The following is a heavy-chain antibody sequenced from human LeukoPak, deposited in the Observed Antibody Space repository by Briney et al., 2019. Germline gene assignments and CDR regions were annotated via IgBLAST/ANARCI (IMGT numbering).Heavy chain of an antibody. J-gene: IGHJ4*02. CDR1: GFTFRGED. V-gene: IGHV3-48*03. CDR2: ISSSGSTT. CDR3: ARDNYDSSGYYFD. Sequence: GGSLRLSCVVSGFTFRGEDMHWVRQAPGKGLEWVSYISSSGSTTHYADSVKGQFTISRDNAKKSLYLQMNSLRAEDTAVYYCARDNYDSSGYYFDWGQGTLVTVSS. D-gene: IGHD3-22*01.